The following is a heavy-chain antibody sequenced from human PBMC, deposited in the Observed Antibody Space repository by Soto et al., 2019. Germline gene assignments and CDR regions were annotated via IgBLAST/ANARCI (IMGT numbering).Heavy chain of an antibody. D-gene: IGHD4-17*01. CDR1: GYTFTSYY. CDR2: INPSGGST. Sequence: ASVKVSCKASGYTFTSYYMHWVRQAPGQGLEWMGIINPSGGSTSYAQKFQGRVTMTRDTSTSAVYMELSSLRSEDTAVYYCAAQVTTVTPSDWYFDLWGRGTLVTVSS. V-gene: IGHV1-46*01. J-gene: IGHJ2*01. CDR3: AAQVTTVTPSDWYFDL.